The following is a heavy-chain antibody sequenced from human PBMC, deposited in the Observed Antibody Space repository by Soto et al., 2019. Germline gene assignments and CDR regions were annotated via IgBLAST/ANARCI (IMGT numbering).Heavy chain of an antibody. CDR2: INPNSGGT. CDR1: GYTFTGYY. CDR3: ARESEDLTSNFDY. Sequence: GASVKVSCKASGYTFTGYYMHWVRQAPGQGLEWMGWINPNSGGTNYAQKFQGRVTMTRDTSISTAYMELSRLRSDDTAVYYCARESEDLTSNFDYWGQGTLVTSPQ. V-gene: IGHV1-2*02. J-gene: IGHJ4*02.